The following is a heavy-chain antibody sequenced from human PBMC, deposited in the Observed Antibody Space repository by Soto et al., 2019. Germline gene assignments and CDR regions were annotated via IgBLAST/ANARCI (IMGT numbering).Heavy chain of an antibody. V-gene: IGHV4-31*03. Sequence: QVQLQESGPGLVKPSQTLSLTCTVSGGSISSGGYYWRWIRQHPGKGLEWIGYIYYSGSTYYNPSLKSRVTISVDTSKNQFSLKLSSVTAADTAVYYCAREGGSGGVVRVYHGMDVWGQGTTVTVSS. J-gene: IGHJ6*02. CDR3: AREGGSGGVVRVYHGMDV. CDR2: IYYSGST. D-gene: IGHD3-3*01. CDR1: GGSISSGGYY.